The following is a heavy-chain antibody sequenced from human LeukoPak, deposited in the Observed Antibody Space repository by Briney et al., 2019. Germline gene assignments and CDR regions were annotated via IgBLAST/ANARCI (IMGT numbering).Heavy chain of an antibody. J-gene: IGHJ3*02. CDR2: INPNSGGT. Sequence: ASVKVSCKASGYTFTGYYMHWVRQAPGQGLEWMGWINPNSGGTNYAQKFQGRVTMTRDTSISTAYMELSRLRSDDTAVYYCAREYSSSWYKNSAFDIWGQGTMVTVSS. D-gene: IGHD6-13*01. CDR1: GYTFTGYY. CDR3: AREYSSSWYKNSAFDI. V-gene: IGHV1-2*02.